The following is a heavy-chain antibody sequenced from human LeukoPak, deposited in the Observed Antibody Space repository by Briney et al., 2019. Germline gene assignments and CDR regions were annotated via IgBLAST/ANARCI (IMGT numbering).Heavy chain of an antibody. CDR1: GFSFGYSG. J-gene: IGHJ4*01. CDR2: ITSKDNGGTT. CDR3: TVFDY. Sequence: GGSLRLSCTASGFSFGYSGLSWVRQAPGKGLEWVGFITSKDNGGTTVYAASVKGRFTISRDDSKSIAYLQMNSLKTEDTALYYWTVFDYWGHGTLVTVSS. V-gene: IGHV3-49*04.